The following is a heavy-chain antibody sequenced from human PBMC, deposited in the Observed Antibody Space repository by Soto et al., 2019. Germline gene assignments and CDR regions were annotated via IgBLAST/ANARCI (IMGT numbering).Heavy chain of an antibody. CDR2: IYYSGST. J-gene: IGHJ2*01. CDR1: GGSISSSSYY. CDR3: ARTYGSGSYWYFDL. Sequence: QLQLQESGPGLVKPSETLSLTCTVSGGSISSSSYYWGWIRQPPGKGLEWIGRIYYSGSTYYNPSLKSRVPISVDTSKNHFSLKLSSVTAADTAVYYCARTYGSGSYWYFDLWGRGTLVTVSS. V-gene: IGHV4-39*02. D-gene: IGHD3-10*01.